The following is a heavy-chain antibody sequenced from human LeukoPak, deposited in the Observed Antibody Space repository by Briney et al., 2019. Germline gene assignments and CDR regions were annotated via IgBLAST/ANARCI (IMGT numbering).Heavy chain of an antibody. CDR2: IYYSGST. J-gene: IGHJ4*02. CDR3: ARVEGYYDFWSGPIDY. CDR1: GGSISSSSYY. Sequence: KSSETLSLTCTVSGGSISSSSYYWGWIRQPPGKGLEWIGSIYYSGSTYYNPSLKSRVTISVDTSKNQFSLKLSSVTAADTAVYYCARVEGYYDFWSGPIDYWGQGTLVTVSS. D-gene: IGHD3-3*01. V-gene: IGHV4-39*01.